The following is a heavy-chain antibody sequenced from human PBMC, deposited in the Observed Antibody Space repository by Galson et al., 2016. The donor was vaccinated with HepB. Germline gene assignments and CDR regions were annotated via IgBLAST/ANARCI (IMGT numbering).Heavy chain of an antibody. CDR3: AHRYSSGNNDAFDI. V-gene: IGHV2-5*02. CDR1: GFSLTNWGEG. Sequence: VKPTQTLTLTCTFSGFSLTNWGEGVGWIRQPPGKALEWLALIYWDDDKRYSPSLKTRLTITKDTSKKQVVLKMTNTDPVDTATYYCAHRYSSGNNDAFDIWGQGTMVTVSS. D-gene: IGHD1-14*01. J-gene: IGHJ3*02. CDR2: IYWDDDK.